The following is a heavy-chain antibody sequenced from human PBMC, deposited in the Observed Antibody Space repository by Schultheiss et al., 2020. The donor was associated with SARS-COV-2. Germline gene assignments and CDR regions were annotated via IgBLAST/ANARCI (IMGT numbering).Heavy chain of an antibody. V-gene: IGHV4-34*01. J-gene: IGHJ4*02. Sequence: SETLSLTCTVSGGSISSYYWSWIRQPPGKGLEWIGEINHSGSTNYNPSLKSRVTISVDTSKNQFSLKLSSVTAADTAVYYCARVSLATIDYWGQGTLVTVSS. CDR1: GGSISSYY. CDR3: ARVSLATIDY. D-gene: IGHD5-12*01. CDR2: INHSGST.